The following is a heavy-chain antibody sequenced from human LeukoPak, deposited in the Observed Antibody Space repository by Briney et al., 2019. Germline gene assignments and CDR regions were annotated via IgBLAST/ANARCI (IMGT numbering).Heavy chain of an antibody. D-gene: IGHD3-22*01. J-gene: IGHJ6*02. CDR1: GGSFSGYY. CDR3: ARRSSGYGMDV. CDR2: INHSGST. Sequence: PSETLSLTCAVYGGSFSGYYWSWIRQPPGKGLEWIGEINHSGSTNYNPSLKSRVTISVDTSKNQFSLKLSSVTAADMAVYYCARRSSGYGMDVWGQGTTVTVSS. V-gene: IGHV4-34*01.